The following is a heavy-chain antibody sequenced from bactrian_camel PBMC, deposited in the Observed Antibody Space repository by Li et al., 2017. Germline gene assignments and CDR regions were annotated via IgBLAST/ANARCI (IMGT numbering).Heavy chain of an antibody. Sequence: HVQLVESGGGSVQAGGSLQLSCVASRYTRGDWCMAWFRQVPGKERDLITSIYTGGRSTYYSGSVKGRFTTSHDKAKNTMFLHMNNLKPEDTATYYCAASVRSWCDLTLLGKSAYNFWGQGTQVTVS. CDR3: AASVRSWCDLTLLGKSAYNF. CDR1: RYTRGDWC. V-gene: IGHV3S45*01. CDR2: IYTGGRST. D-gene: IGHD3*01. J-gene: IGHJ4*01.